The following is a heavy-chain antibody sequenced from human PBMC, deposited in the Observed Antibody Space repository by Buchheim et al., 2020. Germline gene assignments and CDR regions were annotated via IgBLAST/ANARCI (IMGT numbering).Heavy chain of an antibody. V-gene: IGHV4-31*03. CDR2: IYYSGST. D-gene: IGHD3-10*01. CDR3: ARGGPTYYYFYMDV. CDR1: GGSISSGGYY. Sequence: QVQLQESGPGLVKPSQTLSLTCTVSGGSISSGGYYWSWIRQRPGKGLEWIGYIYYSGSTYHNPSLTSRITISVHTSKNQFSLKLTSLTAADTAVFYCARGGPTYYYFYMDVWGKGTT. J-gene: IGHJ6*03.